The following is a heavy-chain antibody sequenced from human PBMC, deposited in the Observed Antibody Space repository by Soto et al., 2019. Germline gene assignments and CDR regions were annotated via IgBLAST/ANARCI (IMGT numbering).Heavy chain of an antibody. CDR2: ISSSGTLI. V-gene: IGHV3-48*03. Sequence: EVQLVESGGGLVQPGGSLRLSCTASGFTFSSYEMNWVRQAPGKGLEWVSYISSSGTLIYYADSVKGRFTISRDNAKSSLYLQMNSLRAEDTAVYYCAKRGRDFRDCRGGTCYPAAFDYWGQGTLVTVSS. J-gene: IGHJ4*02. CDR3: AKRGRDFRDCRGGTCYPAAFDY. CDR1: GFTFSSYE. D-gene: IGHD2-15*01.